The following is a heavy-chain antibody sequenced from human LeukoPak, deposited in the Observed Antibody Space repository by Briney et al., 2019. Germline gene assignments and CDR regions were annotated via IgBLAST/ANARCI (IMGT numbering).Heavy chain of an antibody. D-gene: IGHD6-6*01. CDR3: ARVRRDSSSLPAYYYYYYMDV. J-gene: IGHJ6*03. Sequence: ASVKVSCKASGYTFTSYDINWVRQATGQGLEWMGWMNPNSGNTGYAQKFQGRVTMTRNTSISTAYMELSSLRSEDTAVYYCARVRRDSSSLPAYYYYYYMDVWGKGTTVTVSS. CDR2: MNPNSGNT. CDR1: GYTFTSYD. V-gene: IGHV1-8*01.